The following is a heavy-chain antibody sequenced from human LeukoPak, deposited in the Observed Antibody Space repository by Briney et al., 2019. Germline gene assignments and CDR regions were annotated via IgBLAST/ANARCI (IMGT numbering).Heavy chain of an antibody. J-gene: IGHJ4*02. CDR1: GFTFNNYW. Sequence: PGGSLRLSCAGSGFTFNNYWVSWVRQAPGKGLEWVANIKQDGSEKYYVDSVKGRFTISRDSAKNSLYLQMNSLRAEDTAVYYCARSSYQYDSSANYWGQGTLVTVSS. V-gene: IGHV3-7*04. D-gene: IGHD3-22*01. CDR3: ARSSYQYDSSANY. CDR2: IKQDGSEK.